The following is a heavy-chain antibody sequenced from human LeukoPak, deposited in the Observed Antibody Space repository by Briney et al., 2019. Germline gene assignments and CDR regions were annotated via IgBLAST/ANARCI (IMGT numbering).Heavy chain of an antibody. J-gene: IGHJ4*02. D-gene: IGHD3-22*01. CDR3: ARDLAHYYDSSGYYAGFDY. CDR1: GLTFSSYA. Sequence: PGGSLRLSCAASGLTFSSYAMSWVRQAPGKGLEWVSAISGGGDSTYYVDSVKGRFTISRDNSKNTLYLQMNSLRAEDTAVYYCARDLAHYYDSSGYYAGFDYWGQGTLVTVSS. CDR2: ISGGGDST. V-gene: IGHV3-23*01.